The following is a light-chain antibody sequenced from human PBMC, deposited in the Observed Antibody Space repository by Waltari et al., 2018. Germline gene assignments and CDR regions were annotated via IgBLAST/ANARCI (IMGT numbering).Light chain of an antibody. V-gene: IGLV3-1*01. CDR1: PLGQTY. CDR3: QAWDTTTAHVV. J-gene: IGLJ2*01. CDR2: QDR. Sequence: SFELTQAPSVSVSPGQPARITCSGEPLGQTYTFWYQQKAGQSPVLIIYQDRQRPSGIPERISGSNSGNTATLTISGTQAMDEGDYYCQAWDTTTAHVVFGGGTKLTVL.